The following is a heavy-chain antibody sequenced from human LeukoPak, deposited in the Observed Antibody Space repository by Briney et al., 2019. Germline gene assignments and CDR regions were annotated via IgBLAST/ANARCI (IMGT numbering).Heavy chain of an antibody. CDR3: AREGIAAAGTSSGGWFDP. CDR1: GYSISSGYY. CDR2: IYHSGST. D-gene: IGHD6-13*01. Sequence: PSETLSLTCTVSGYSISSGYYWGWIRQPPGKGLEWIGSIYHSGSTYYNPSLKSRVTISVDTSKNQFSLKLSSVTAADTAVYYCAREGIAAAGTSSGGWFDPWGQGTLVTVSS. J-gene: IGHJ5*02. V-gene: IGHV4-38-2*02.